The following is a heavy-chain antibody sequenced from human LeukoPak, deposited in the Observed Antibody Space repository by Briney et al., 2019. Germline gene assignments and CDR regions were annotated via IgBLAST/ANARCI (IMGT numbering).Heavy chain of an antibody. CDR1: GYTFTGYY. D-gene: IGHD1-26*01. V-gene: IGHV1-2*02. Sequence: ASVTVSCKASGYTFTGYYIHWVRQAPGQGLEWMGWISPNSGGTNYAQKLQGRVTMTTDTSTSTAYMELRSLRSDDTAVYYCARPSVGALDYWGQGTLVTVSS. CDR2: ISPNSGGT. J-gene: IGHJ4*02. CDR3: ARPSVGALDY.